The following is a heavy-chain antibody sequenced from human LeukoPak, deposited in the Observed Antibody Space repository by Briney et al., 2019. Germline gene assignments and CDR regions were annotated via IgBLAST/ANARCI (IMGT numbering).Heavy chain of an antibody. CDR1: GVTVNSNY. D-gene: IGHD3-10*01. J-gene: IGHJ4*02. CDR2: IYSSETT. Sequence: SGGSLRLSCAASGVTVNSNYMSWVRQAPGKGLEWVSIIYSSETTYYADSVRGRFTISRGNSQNTVYLQMNNLRAEDTAVYYCEGTYYFALGASYRGYWGQGTLVTVSS. CDR3: EGTYYFALGASYRGY. V-gene: IGHV3-53*01.